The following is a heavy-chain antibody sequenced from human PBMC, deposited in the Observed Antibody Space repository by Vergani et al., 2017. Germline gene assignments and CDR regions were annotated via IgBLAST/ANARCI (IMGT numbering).Heavy chain of an antibody. J-gene: IGHJ4*02. CDR2: IYSGGST. V-gene: IGHV3-53*02. D-gene: IGHD5-18*01. Sequence: EVQLVETGGGLIQPGGSLRLSCAASGFTVSSNYMSWVRQAPGKGLEWVSVIYSGGSTYYADYVKGRFTISRDNSKNKLYLQMNSLRAEDAAVYYCASLDTARGGFDYWGQGTLVTVSS. CDR3: ASLDTARGGFDY. CDR1: GFTVSSNY.